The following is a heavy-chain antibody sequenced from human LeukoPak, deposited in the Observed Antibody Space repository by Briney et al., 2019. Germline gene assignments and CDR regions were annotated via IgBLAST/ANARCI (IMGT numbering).Heavy chain of an antibody. V-gene: IGHV4-39*07. CDR3: ARVLSSSWFQYYFDY. D-gene: IGHD6-13*01. CDR2: IYYSGST. CDR1: GDSITSNNYY. Sequence: SETLSLTCTVSGDSITSNNYYWGWIRQPPGKGLEWIGSIYYSGSTYYNPSLKSRVTISVDTSKNQFSLKLSSVTAADTAVYYCARVLSSSWFQYYFDYWGQGTLVTVSS. J-gene: IGHJ4*02.